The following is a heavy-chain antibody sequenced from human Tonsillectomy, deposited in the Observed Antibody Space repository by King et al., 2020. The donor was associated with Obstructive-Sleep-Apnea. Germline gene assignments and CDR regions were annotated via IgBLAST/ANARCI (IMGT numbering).Heavy chain of an antibody. Sequence: VQLVESGGGVVQPGRSLRLSCAASGFTFSSYGMHWVRQAPGKGLEWVAVIWYDGRNKYYADSVKGRFTISRDNSKNTLYLQMNSLRAEDTAVYYCARDGVEYCSSTSCSEYYFDYWGQGTLVTVSS. CDR2: IWYDGRNK. CDR1: GFTFSSYG. D-gene: IGHD2-2*01. V-gene: IGHV3-33*01. CDR3: ARDGVEYCSSTSCSEYYFDY. J-gene: IGHJ4*02.